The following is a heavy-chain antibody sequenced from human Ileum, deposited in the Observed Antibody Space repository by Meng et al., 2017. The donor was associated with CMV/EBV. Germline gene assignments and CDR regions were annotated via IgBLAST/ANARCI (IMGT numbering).Heavy chain of an antibody. CDR3: ARSSGQYSSSWHFGPSAGYYFDN. D-gene: IGHD6-13*01. CDR2: IYFSGTT. Sequence: SETLSLTCSVSGGFISSSSYYWGWIRQPPGKGLEWIGSIYFSGTTYYNASLKSRVTISIHTSKNQFSLRLTSVTAADTAVYHCARSSGQYSSSWHFGPSAGYYFDNWGHGTLVNGAS. V-gene: IGHV4-39*07. J-gene: IGHJ4*01. CDR1: GGFISSSSYY.